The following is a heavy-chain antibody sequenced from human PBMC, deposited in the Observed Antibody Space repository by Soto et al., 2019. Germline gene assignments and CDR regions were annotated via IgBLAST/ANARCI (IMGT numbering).Heavy chain of an antibody. J-gene: IGHJ4*02. D-gene: IGHD5-12*01. CDR1: GGSVTSEHYY. CDR3: AGGTDGKKVAY. V-gene: IGHV4-61*03. CDR2: FFYTGST. Sequence: QVQLQESGPGLVKSSETLSLTCTVSGGSVTSEHYYWNWIRQPPGKGLEWIGYFFYTGSTNYNPSLESRLTLSVVVSKNHCSLRLNSVTAADTAVYYCAGGTDGKKVAYWGQGALVTVSS.